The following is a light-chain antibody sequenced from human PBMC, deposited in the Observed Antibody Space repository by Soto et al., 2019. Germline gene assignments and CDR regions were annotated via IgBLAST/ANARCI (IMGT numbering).Light chain of an antibody. Sequence: QSALTQPASVSGSPGQSITISCTGTSSDVGGYNYVSWYQQHPGKAPKLMNYDVSNRPSGVSNRFSGSKSGNTASLTISGLQAEDEADYYCSSYTSSSTYVFGTGTKVTVL. CDR1: SSDVGGYNY. J-gene: IGLJ1*01. V-gene: IGLV2-14*01. CDR3: SSYTSSSTYV. CDR2: DVS.